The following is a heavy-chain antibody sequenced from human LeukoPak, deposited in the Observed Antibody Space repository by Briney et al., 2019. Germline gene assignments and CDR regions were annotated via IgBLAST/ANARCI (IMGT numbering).Heavy chain of an antibody. Sequence: GGSLRLSCAAAGFTFDDYAMHWVRHAPGKGREWVSGISWNSGSIVYADSVKGRFTISRDNAKNSLYLQMNSLRAEDMALYYSAKAPKLRGAFDIWGQGTMVTVSS. J-gene: IGHJ3*02. CDR3: AKAPKLRGAFDI. CDR1: GFTFDDYA. V-gene: IGHV3-9*03. CDR2: ISWNSGSI. D-gene: IGHD4-17*01.